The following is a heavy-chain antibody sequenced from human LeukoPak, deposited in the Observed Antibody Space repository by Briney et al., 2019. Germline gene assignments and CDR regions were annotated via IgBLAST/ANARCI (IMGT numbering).Heavy chain of an antibody. V-gene: IGHV3-11*06. Sequence: EGSLRLSCAASGFTFSDYYMSWIRQAPGKGLEWVSYISSSSSYTNYADSVKGRFTISRDNAKNSLYLQMNSLRAEDTAVYYCARSHSSGQYEYYFDYWGQGTLVTVSS. D-gene: IGHD3-22*01. J-gene: IGHJ4*02. CDR2: ISSSSSYT. CDR1: GFTFSDYY. CDR3: ARSHSSGQYEYYFDY.